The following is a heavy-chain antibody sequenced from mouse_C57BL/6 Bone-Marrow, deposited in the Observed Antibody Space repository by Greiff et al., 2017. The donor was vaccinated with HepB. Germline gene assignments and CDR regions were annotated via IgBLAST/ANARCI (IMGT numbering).Heavy chain of an antibody. CDR2: ISDGGSYT. D-gene: IGHD2-4*01. V-gene: IGHV5-4*01. J-gene: IGHJ3*01. CDR3: ARDPHYDYDRWFAY. Sequence: EVHLVESGGGLVKPGGSLKLSCAASGFTFSSYAMSWVRQTPEKRLEWVATISDGGSYTYYPDNVKGRFTISRDNAKNNLYLQMSHLKSEDTAMYYCARDPHYDYDRWFAYWGQGTLVTVSA. CDR1: GFTFSSYA.